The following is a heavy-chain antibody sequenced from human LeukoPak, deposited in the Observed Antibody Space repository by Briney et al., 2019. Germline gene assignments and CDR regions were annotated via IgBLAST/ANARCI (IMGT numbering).Heavy chain of an antibody. CDR3: ARLPSMQDDSSGYFDY. CDR2: IIPILGIA. J-gene: IGHJ4*02. D-gene: IGHD3-22*01. Sequence: SVKVSCKASGGTFSSYAISWVRQAPGQGLEWMGRIIPILGIANYAQKFQGRVTITADKSTSIAYMELSSLRSEDTAVYYCARLPSMQDDSSGYFDYWGQGTLVTVSS. V-gene: IGHV1-69*04. CDR1: GGTFSSYA.